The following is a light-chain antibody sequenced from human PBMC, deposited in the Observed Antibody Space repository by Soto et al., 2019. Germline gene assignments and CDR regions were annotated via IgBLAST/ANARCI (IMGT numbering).Light chain of an antibody. V-gene: IGLV2-14*01. CDR3: SSYTGSNTLE. Sequence: QSALTQPASVSGSPGQSITISCTGTSSDVGGYNYVSWYQQHPGKAPKLMIYEVTNRPSGVSNRFSGSRSGNTASLTISGLQAEDEADYYCSSYTGSNTLEFGGGTKVTVL. CDR1: SSDVGGYNY. CDR2: EVT. J-gene: IGLJ2*01.